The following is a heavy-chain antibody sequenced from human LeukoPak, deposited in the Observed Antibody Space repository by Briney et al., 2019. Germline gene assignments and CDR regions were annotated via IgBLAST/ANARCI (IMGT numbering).Heavy chain of an antibody. J-gene: IGHJ6*03. CDR1: GDSISSSDYY. CDR3: ARGNGYSSVPYYYYYMDV. V-gene: IGHV4-39*01. CDR2: FYYSGNT. Sequence: KPSETLSLTCTVSGDSISSSDYYWGWIRQPPGKGLEWIGSFYYSGNTYYNPSLKSRVTISVDTSKNQLSLKVSSVTAADTAVYYCARGNGYSSVPYYYYYMDVWGKGTTVTVSS. D-gene: IGHD5-18*01.